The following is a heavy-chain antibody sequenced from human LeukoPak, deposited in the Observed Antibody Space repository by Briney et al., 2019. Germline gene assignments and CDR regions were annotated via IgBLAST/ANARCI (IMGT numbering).Heavy chain of an antibody. D-gene: IGHD3-10*01. CDR3: ARFYGSGSRYFDS. CDR1: GGSITSYF. Sequence: SETLSLTCTVSGGSITSYFRNWIRQPPGEGLEWIGYSHYSAGTDYNPSLKSRVTISLDTSKNQISLKLSSVTAADTAVYYCARFYGSGSRYFDSWGQGTLVTVSS. J-gene: IGHJ4*02. CDR2: SHYSAGT. V-gene: IGHV4-59*08.